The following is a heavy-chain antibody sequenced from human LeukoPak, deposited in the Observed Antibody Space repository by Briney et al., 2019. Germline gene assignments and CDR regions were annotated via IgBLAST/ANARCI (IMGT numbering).Heavy chain of an antibody. Sequence: GGSLRLSCAVSGFTVSSNYMSWVRQAPGKGLEWVSIIYSGGYTFYADSVKGRFTISRDNSKNTLYLQMNSLRAEDTAVYYCARTAAGTFFDYWGHGTLVTVSS. CDR2: IYSGGYT. J-gene: IGHJ4*01. D-gene: IGHD6-13*01. CDR3: ARTAAGTFFDY. V-gene: IGHV3-53*01. CDR1: GFTVSSNY.